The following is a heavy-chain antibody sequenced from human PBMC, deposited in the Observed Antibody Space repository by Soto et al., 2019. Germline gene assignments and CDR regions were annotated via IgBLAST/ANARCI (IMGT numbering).Heavy chain of an antibody. Sequence: QVQLVESGGGVVQPGGSLGLSWAAFGFSFSSYGMHWVLQAPGKGLEWLAVIRYDGSKKYYADSVKGRFTVSRDNAEKTRYLKMNSLAAEDTAVYCFARKDDDGDYAPGGYWVQGTLVIV. CDR2: IRYDGSKK. D-gene: IGHD4-17*01. V-gene: IGHV3-33*01. J-gene: IGHJ4*02. CDR3: ARKDDDGDYAPGGY. CDR1: GFSFSSYG.